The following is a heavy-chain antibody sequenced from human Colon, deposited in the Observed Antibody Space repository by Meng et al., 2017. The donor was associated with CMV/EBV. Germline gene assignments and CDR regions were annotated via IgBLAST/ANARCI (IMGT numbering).Heavy chain of an antibody. CDR2: MNPNSGNT. V-gene: IGHV1-8*02. D-gene: IGHD5-18*01. Sequence: GGSLRLSCKGSGCSFTSYWIGWVRQATGQGLEWMGWMNPNSGNTGYAQKFQGRVTMTRNTSISTAYMELSSLRSEDTAVYYCARLRVQLWLRVGYYYYGMDVWGQGTTVTVSS. J-gene: IGHJ6*02. CDR1: GCSFTSYW. CDR3: ARLRVQLWLRVGYYYYGMDV.